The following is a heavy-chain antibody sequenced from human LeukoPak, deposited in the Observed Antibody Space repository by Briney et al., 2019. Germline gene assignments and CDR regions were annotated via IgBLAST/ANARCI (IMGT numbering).Heavy chain of an antibody. CDR2: IRYDGGNK. D-gene: IGHD3-3*01. V-gene: IGHV3-30*02. CDR1: GFTFSSYG. Sequence: GGSLRLSCAASGFTFSSYGMHWVRQAPGKGLEWVAFIRYDGGNKYYADSVKGRFTISRDNSKNTLYLQMNSLRAEDTAVYYCAKSGYLNEAKDWGQGTLVTVSS. CDR3: AKSGYLNEAKD. J-gene: IGHJ4*02.